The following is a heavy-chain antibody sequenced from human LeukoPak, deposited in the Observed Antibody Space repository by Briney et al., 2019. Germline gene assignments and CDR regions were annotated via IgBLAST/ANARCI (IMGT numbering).Heavy chain of an antibody. V-gene: IGHV3-33*01. J-gene: IGHJ4*02. CDR2: IWYDGSNK. D-gene: IGHD3-22*01. CDR1: GFTFSSYG. CDR3: ARDNYDSSDLDY. Sequence: GGSLRLSCAASGFTFSSYGMHGVRQAPGKGLEGVAVIWYDGSNKYYADSVKGRFTISRDNSKNTLYLQMNSLRAEDTAVYYCARDNYDSSDLDYWGQGTLVTVSS.